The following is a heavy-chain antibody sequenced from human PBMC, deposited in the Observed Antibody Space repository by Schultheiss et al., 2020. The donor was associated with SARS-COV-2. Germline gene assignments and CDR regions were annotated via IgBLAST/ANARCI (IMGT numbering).Heavy chain of an antibody. CDR2: IYYSGST. J-gene: IGHJ4*02. CDR3: ARSLLWFGELFSYFDY. D-gene: IGHD3-10*01. V-gene: IGHV4-59*01. CDR1: GGSISSYY. Sequence: SETLSLTCTVSGGSISSYYWSWIRQPPGKGLEWIGYIYYSGSTNYNPSLKSRVTISVDTSKNQFSLKLSSVTAADTAVYYCARSLLWFGELFSYFDYWGQGTLVTVSS.